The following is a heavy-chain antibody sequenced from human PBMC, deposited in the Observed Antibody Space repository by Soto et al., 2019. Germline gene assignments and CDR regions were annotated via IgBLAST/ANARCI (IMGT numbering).Heavy chain of an antibody. V-gene: IGHV3-21*01. CDR1: GFTFSSYS. Sequence: LSCSASGFTFSSYSMNWVRQAPGKGLEWVSSISSSSFSINYADSVKGRFSISRDNAQNSLHLQMNNLRAEDTAVYYCARNESSNIYGMDVWGQGTRVTVSS. D-gene: IGHD6-6*01. CDR2: ISSSSFSI. J-gene: IGHJ6*02. CDR3: ARNESSNIYGMDV.